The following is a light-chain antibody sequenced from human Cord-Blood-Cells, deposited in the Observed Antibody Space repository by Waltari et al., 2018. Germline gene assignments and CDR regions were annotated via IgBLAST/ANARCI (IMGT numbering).Light chain of an antibody. CDR3: CSYAGSTPYV. CDR1: SSDVGSYNI. V-gene: IGLV2-23*02. Sequence: QSALTQPASVSGSPGQSITIACTGTSSDVGSYNIVSWYQQHPGKAPKLMIYEVSKRPSGVSNRFSGSKSGNTASLTISGLQAEDEADYYCCSYAGSTPYVFGTGTKVTVL. J-gene: IGLJ1*01. CDR2: EVS.